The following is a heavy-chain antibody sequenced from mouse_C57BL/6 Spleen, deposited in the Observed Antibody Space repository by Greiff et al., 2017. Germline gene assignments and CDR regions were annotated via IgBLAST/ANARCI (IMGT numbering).Heavy chain of an antibody. Sequence: VQLQQSGAELARPGASVKLSCKASGYTFTSYGISWVKQRTGQGLEWIGEIYPRSGNTYYNEKFKGKATFTADKSSSTEYLVLRSMTSEDSAVDFCAREKTDYYAMDYWGQGTSVTVSS. CDR3: AREKTDYYAMDY. V-gene: IGHV1-81*01. CDR2: IYPRSGNT. J-gene: IGHJ4*01. CDR1: GYTFTSYG.